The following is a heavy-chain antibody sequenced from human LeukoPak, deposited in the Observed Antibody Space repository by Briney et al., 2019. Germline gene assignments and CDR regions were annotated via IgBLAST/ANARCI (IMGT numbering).Heavy chain of an antibody. CDR1: GFTFSDHY. D-gene: IGHD3-22*01. CDR2: ISSTGTSN. CDR3: GYSSGYFYFDY. Sequence: PGGSLRLSCVGSGFTFSDHYMSWIRQAPGKGLEFISYISSTGTSNYFADSVKGRFTISGDNPKRSVYLQMNSLRGDDSAVYYCGYSSGYFYFDYWGQGTLVTVSS. V-gene: IGHV3-11*01. J-gene: IGHJ4*02.